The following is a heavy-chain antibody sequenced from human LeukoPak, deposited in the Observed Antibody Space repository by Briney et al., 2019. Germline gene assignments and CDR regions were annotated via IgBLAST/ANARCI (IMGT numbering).Heavy chain of an antibody. D-gene: IGHD3-9*01. J-gene: IGHJ6*02. V-gene: IGHV4-31*03. Sequence: SQTLSLTCTVSGGSISSGGYYWSWIRQHPGKGLEWIGYIYYSGSTYYNPSLKSRVTISVDTSKNQFSLKLSSVTAADTAVYYCARDKLLTGPVTRSYGMDVWGQATTVNVSS. CDR2: IYYSGST. CDR1: GGSISSGGYY. CDR3: ARDKLLTGPVTRSYGMDV.